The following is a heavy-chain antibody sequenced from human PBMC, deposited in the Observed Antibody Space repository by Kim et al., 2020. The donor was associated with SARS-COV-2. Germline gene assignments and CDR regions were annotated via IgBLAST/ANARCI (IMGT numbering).Heavy chain of an antibody. CDR1: GYSFTSHY. Sequence: ASVKVSCKVSGYSFTSHYVHWVRQAPGQGLEWMGLINPSGGRTTYAQKFQGRVIMTGDTSTSTAYMELRSLTFEDTAVYYCARAALSQFTTVEYLFQGTL. V-gene: IGHV1-46*01. CDR2: INPSGGRT. CDR3: ARAALSQFTTVEY. D-gene: IGHD2-2*01. J-gene: IGHJ4*02.